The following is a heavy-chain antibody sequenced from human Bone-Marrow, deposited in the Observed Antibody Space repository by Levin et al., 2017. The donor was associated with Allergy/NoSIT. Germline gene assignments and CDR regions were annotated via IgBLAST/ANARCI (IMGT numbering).Heavy chain of an antibody. CDR3: AGSSMTAFGGVRSALRD. Sequence: GGSLRLSCAASGFTFSNYGMHWVRQAPGKGLEWVALISYDGNNKYYADSVKGRFTISRDNSKNTLFLQVNSLRAEDTAVYYCAGSSMTAFGGVRSALRDWGQGTLVTVSS. CDR1: GFTFSNYG. J-gene: IGHJ4*02. V-gene: IGHV3-30*03. D-gene: IGHD3-16*01. CDR2: ISYDGNNK.